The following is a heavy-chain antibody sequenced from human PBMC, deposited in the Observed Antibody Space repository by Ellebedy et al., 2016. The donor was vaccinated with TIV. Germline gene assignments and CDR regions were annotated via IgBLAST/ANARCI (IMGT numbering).Heavy chain of an antibody. CDR2: ISAYNGNT. CDR1: GYTFTSYG. CDR3: AREKKVVPAAMISFYYYYGMDV. Sequence: ASVKVSXKASGYTFTSYGISWVRQAPGQGLEWMGWISAYNGNTNYAQKLQGRVTMTTDTSTSTAYMELRSLRSDDTAVYYCAREKKVVPAAMISFYYYYGMDVWGQGTTVTVSS. V-gene: IGHV1-18*01. D-gene: IGHD2-2*01. J-gene: IGHJ6*02.